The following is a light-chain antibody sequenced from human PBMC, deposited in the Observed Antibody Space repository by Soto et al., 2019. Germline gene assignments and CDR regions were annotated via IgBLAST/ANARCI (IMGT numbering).Light chain of an antibody. CDR2: GAS. J-gene: IGKJ3*01. Sequence: EIVLTQSPGTLSWSPGERATLSCRASQSVSSSYLAWYQQKPGQAPRLLIYGASSRATGIPDRFSGSGSGTDFTLTISRLEPEDFAVYYCQQYGSSPVTFGPGTKVDIK. V-gene: IGKV3-20*01. CDR3: QQYGSSPVT. CDR1: QSVSSSY.